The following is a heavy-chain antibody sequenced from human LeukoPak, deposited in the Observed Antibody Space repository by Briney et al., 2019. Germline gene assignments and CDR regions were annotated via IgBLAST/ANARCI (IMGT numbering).Heavy chain of an antibody. CDR3: ARGAYDSSGYYWVGYYGMDV. D-gene: IGHD3-22*01. CDR1: GGSISSYY. J-gene: IGHJ6*02. V-gene: IGHV4-59*01. CDR2: IYYSGST. Sequence: SETLSLTCTVSGGSISSYYWSWIRQPPGKGLEWIGYIYYSGSTNYNPSLKSRVTISVDTSKNQFSLKLSSVTAADTAVYYCARGAYDSSGYYWVGYYGMDVWGQGTMVTVSS.